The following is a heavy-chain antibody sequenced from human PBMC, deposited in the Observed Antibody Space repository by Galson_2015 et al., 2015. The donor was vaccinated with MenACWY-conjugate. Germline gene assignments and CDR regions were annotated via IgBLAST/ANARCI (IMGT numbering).Heavy chain of an antibody. V-gene: IGHV6-1*01. Sequence: CAISGDSVSNNIATWNWVRQSPSRGLEWLGRTYYTSKWSNDYALPVKSRITINPDTSKNQFSLQLNSVTPEDTAVYFCARDADAFDIWGQGTMVTVSS. CDR2: TYYTSKWSN. CDR3: ARDADAFDI. J-gene: IGHJ3*02. CDR1: GDSVSNNIAT.